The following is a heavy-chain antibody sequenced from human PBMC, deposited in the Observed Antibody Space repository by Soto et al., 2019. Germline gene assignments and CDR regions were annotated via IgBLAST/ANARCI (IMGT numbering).Heavy chain of an antibody. CDR1: GYSISSGCF. V-gene: IGHV4-38-2*02. J-gene: IGHJ4*02. CDR3: ARESYSGYHSYDF. D-gene: IGHD5-12*01. CDR2: MYHDGNT. Sequence: PSKTLSLTCAVSGYSISSGCFWGWIRQPPGKGLEWIANMYHDGNTHYNPSLKSRVTMSVDTSKNQFSLKLNSVTAADTAVYYCARESYSGYHSYDFWGQGILVSVYS.